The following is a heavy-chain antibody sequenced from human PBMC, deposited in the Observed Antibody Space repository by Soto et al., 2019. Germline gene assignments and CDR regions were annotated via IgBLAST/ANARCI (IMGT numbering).Heavy chain of an antibody. CDR1: GGSFSGYY. D-gene: IGHD5-12*01. V-gene: IGHV4-34*01. CDR3: ARGGRVAKRGRYWYFDL. CDR2: INHSGST. J-gene: IGHJ2*01. Sequence: QVQLQQWGAGLLKPSETLSLTCAVYGGSFSGYYWSWIRQPPGKGLEWIGEINHSGSTNYNPSLKSRVTISVDTSKNQFSLKLSSVTAADTAVYYCARGGRVAKRGRYWYFDLWGRGTLVTVSS.